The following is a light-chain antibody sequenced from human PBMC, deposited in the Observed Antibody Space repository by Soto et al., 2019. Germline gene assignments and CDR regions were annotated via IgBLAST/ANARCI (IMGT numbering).Light chain of an antibody. CDR2: DAS. V-gene: IGKV3-11*01. Sequence: EIVLTQSPATLSLYPGERATLSCRASQSVNNYLAWYQQKPGQTPRLLIYDASNRATGIPARFSGSGSGTGFTLTINSLEPEDSAVYYCQQRRDWPLTFGQGTRLEI. CDR3: QQRRDWPLT. J-gene: IGKJ5*01. CDR1: QSVNNY.